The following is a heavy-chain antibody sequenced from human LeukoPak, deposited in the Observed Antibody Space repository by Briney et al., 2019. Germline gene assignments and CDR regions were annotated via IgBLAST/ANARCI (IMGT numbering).Heavy chain of an antibody. CDR2: ISGSSGGT. CDR1: GFTFSSYA. J-gene: IGHJ4*02. CDR3: ATAQYYYTSGSYYPLSAY. V-gene: IGHV3-23*01. Sequence: GGSLRLSCAASGFTFSSYATSWVRQAPGRGLEWVSAISGSSGGTYYADSVKGRFTISRDNSRNTLYLQMNSLRAEDTAVYYCATAQYYYTSGSYYPLSAYWGQGTLVTVSS. D-gene: IGHD3-10*01.